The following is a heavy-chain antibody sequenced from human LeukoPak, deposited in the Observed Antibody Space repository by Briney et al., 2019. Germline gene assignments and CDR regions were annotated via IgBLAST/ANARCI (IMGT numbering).Heavy chain of an antibody. V-gene: IGHV3-7*01. D-gene: IGHD6-13*01. CDR2: INQDGSEK. J-gene: IGHJ6*03. Sequence: GGSLRLSCAASGFTFGKNWMSWVRQAPGKGLEWVANINQDGSEKYYVDSVKGRFTISRDNAKNSLYLQMNSLRAEDTAVYYCARDRAAAGPLYYMDVWGKGTTVTISS. CDR1: GFTFGKNW. CDR3: ARDRAAAGPLYYMDV.